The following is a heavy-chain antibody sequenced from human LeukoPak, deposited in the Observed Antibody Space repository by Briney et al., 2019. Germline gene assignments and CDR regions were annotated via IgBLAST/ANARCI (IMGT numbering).Heavy chain of an antibody. Sequence: GESLKISCKGSGYSFTSYWIGWVRQMPGKGLEWMGTIYPGDSDTRYSPSFQGQVTISADKSISTAYLQWSSLKASDTAMYYCARQGDSSGYYPPGYFDYWSQGTLVTVSS. CDR1: GYSFTSYW. CDR2: IYPGDSDT. D-gene: IGHD3-22*01. V-gene: IGHV5-51*01. J-gene: IGHJ4*02. CDR3: ARQGDSSGYYPPGYFDY.